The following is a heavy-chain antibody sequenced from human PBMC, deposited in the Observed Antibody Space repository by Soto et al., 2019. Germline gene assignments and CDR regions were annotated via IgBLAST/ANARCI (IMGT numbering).Heavy chain of an antibody. D-gene: IGHD2-21*02. CDR2: FDPEDGET. CDR1: GYTLTELS. V-gene: IGHV1-24*01. J-gene: IGHJ3*02. CDR3: ATKLGGGHIVVVTAMNDAFDI. Sequence: ASVKVSCKVSGYTLTELSMHWVRQAPGKGLEWMGGFDPEDGETIYAQKFQGRVTMTEDTSTDTAYMELSSLRSEDTAVYYCATKLGGGHIVVVTAMNDAFDIWGQGTMVTVSS.